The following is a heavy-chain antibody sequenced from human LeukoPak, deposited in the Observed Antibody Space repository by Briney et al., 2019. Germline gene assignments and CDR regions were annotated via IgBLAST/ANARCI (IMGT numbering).Heavy chain of an antibody. J-gene: IGHJ4*02. CDR1: GGSISSGGYY. V-gene: IGHV4-31*03. CDR3: ARAGYDSSGYSTYYFDY. CDR2: IYYSGST. Sequence: SETLSLTCTVSGGSISSGGYYWSWIRQHPGKGLEWIGYIYYSGSTYYNPSLKSRVTISVDTSKNQFSLKLSSVTAADTAVYYCARAGYDSSGYSTYYFDYWGQGTLVTVSS. D-gene: IGHD3-22*01.